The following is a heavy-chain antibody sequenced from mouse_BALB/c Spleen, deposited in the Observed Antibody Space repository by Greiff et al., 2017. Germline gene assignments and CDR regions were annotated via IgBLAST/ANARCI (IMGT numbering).Heavy chain of an antibody. CDR3: ARAGLMDY. V-gene: IGHV5-17*02. J-gene: IGHJ4*01. CDR2: ISSGSSTI. CDR1: GFTFSSFG. Sequence: VQLKESGGGLVQPGGSRKLSCAASGFTFSSFGMHWVRQAPEKGLEWVAYISSGSSTIYYADTVKGRFTISRDNPKNTLFLQMTSLRSEDTAMYYCARAGLMDYWGQGTSVTVSS.